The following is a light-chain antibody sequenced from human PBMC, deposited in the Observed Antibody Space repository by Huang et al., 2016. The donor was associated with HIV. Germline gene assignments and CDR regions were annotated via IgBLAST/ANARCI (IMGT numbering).Light chain of an antibody. CDR1: QAIDKY. Sequence: DIQMTQFPTSLSASVEDRVTITCRAGQAIDKYLNWYQQKSGRAPRLLIYGASKLQSGVPSRFSGRASGTHFSLTINSLQPDDSAIDYCQQSYRTPRTFGQGTNVEI. V-gene: IGKV1-39*01. CDR3: QQSYRTPRT. CDR2: GAS. J-gene: IGKJ2*01.